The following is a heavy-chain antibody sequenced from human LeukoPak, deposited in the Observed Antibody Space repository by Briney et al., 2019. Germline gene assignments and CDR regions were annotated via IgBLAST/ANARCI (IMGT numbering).Heavy chain of an antibody. Sequence: GESLKISCKGSRYSFPSYWIVWVRQMPGKGLEWMGIIYPGDSDTRYSPSFQGQVTISADKSISTAYLQWSSLKASDTAMYYCARRYFDWLLSEYYFDYWGQGTLVTVSS. CDR3: ARRYFDWLLSEYYFDY. CDR2: IYPGDSDT. J-gene: IGHJ4*02. D-gene: IGHD3-9*01. CDR1: RYSFPSYW. V-gene: IGHV5-51*01.